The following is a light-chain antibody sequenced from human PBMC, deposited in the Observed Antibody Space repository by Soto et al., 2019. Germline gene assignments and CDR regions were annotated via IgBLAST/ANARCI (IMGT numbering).Light chain of an antibody. CDR3: QHYNNWPLT. J-gene: IGKJ2*01. CDR2: GAS. Sequence: EIVMTQSPATLSVSPGERATLSCRASQSISNKLAWYQQKPGQAPRLLIYGASTRPTGIPARFSGSGSGTDFTLTISSLQSEDFAVYYCQHYNNWPLTFGQGPKLEIK. V-gene: IGKV3-15*01. CDR1: QSISNK.